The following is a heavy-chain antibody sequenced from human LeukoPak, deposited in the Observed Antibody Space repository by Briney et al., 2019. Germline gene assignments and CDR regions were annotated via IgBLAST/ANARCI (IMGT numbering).Heavy chain of an antibody. D-gene: IGHD4-17*01. CDR3: AKDLDYGDYGGVGAFDI. CDR2: ISGSGGST. V-gene: IGHV3-23*01. CDR1: GFTFSSYA. Sequence: PGGSLRLSCAASGFTFSSYAMSWVRQAPGKGLEWVSAISGSGGSTYYADSVKGRFTISRDNSKNTLYLQMNSLRAEDTAVYYCAKDLDYGDYGGVGAFDIWGQGTMVTVSS. J-gene: IGHJ3*02.